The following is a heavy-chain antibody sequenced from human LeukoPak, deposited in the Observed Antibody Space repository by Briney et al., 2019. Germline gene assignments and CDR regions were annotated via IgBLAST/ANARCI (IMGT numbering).Heavy chain of an antibody. CDR3: ARDPRYCSGGSCYSASYYFDY. V-gene: IGHV1-2*02. J-gene: IGHJ4*02. Sequence: ASVKVSCKASGYTFTGYYMHWVRQAPGQGLEWMGWINPNSGGTNYARKFQGRVTMTRDTSISTAYMELSRLRSDDTAVYYCARDPRYCSGGSCYSASYYFDYWGQGTLVTVSS. CDR1: GYTFTGYY. CDR2: INPNSGGT. D-gene: IGHD2-15*01.